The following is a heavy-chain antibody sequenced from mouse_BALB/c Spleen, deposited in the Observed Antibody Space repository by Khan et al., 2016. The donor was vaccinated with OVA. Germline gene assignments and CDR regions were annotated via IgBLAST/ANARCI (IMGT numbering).Heavy chain of an antibody. V-gene: IGHV5-17*02. CDR3: ARDSYGYMGYFDY. J-gene: IGHJ2*01. Sequence: EVELVESGGGLVQPGGSRKLSCAASGFTFSSFGMHWVRQAPEKGLEWVAYISSGSNTNNYAATLKGRITISKDNPKNTLFLQMTSLRSEDTALYYCARDSYGYMGYFDYWGQGTTLTVSS. CDR1: GFTFSSFG. CDR2: ISSGSNTN. D-gene: IGHD1-2*01.